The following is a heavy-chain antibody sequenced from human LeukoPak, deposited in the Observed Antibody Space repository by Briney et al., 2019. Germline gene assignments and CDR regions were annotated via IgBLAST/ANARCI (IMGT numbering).Heavy chain of an antibody. CDR3: ATLLSSSYYFDY. CDR2: INHSGST. CDR1: GGSFSGYY. Sequence: SETLSLTCAVYGGSFSGYYWSWIRQPPGKGLEWIGEINHSGSTNYNPSLKSRVTISVDTSKNQFSLKLSSVTAADTAVYFCATLLSSSYYFDYWGQGTLVTVSS. V-gene: IGHV4-34*01. D-gene: IGHD3-10*02. J-gene: IGHJ4*02.